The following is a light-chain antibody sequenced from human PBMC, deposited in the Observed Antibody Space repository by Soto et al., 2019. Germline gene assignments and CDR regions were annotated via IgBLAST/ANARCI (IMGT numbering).Light chain of an antibody. Sequence: DIQMTQSPSTLSGSVGERVTMTCRASQTISSWLAWYQQKPGKAPKLLIYKASTLKSGVPSRFSGSGSGTEFTLTISSLQPDDFATYYCQQYNSYSEAFGQGTKVDIK. CDR3: QQYNSYSEA. CDR1: QTISSW. V-gene: IGKV1-5*03. CDR2: KAS. J-gene: IGKJ1*01.